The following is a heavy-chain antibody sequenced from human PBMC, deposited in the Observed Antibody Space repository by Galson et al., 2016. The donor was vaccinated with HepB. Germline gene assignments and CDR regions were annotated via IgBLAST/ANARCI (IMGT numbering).Heavy chain of an antibody. CDR2: IRGNGGAP. CDR3: ARDHGGYNSMGY. D-gene: IGHD5-24*01. CDR1: GFTFSSYW. Sequence: SLRLSCAASGFTFSSYWMHWVRQAPGKGLVWVSRIRGNGGAPSYADSVRGRFTISRDNAKNTLYLQVNSLRVEDTAVYYCARDHGGYNSMGYWGQGTLVTVSS. V-gene: IGHV3-74*01. J-gene: IGHJ4*02.